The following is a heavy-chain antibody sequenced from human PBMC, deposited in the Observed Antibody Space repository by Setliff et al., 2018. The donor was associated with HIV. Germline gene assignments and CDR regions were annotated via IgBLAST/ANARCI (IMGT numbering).Heavy chain of an antibody. Sequence: PGGSLRLSCVASEFTFSSYAMNWVRQAPGKGLEWVSTISGSGGTKYYADPVKGRFTISRDNSKNTLYLRMDSLRAEDTAIYYCAKDSRRGDAYNVGVFDFWGQGTMVTVSS. V-gene: IGHV3-23*01. CDR3: AKDSRRGDAYNVGVFDF. J-gene: IGHJ3*01. CDR2: ISGSGGTK. D-gene: IGHD3-10*01. CDR1: EFTFSSYA.